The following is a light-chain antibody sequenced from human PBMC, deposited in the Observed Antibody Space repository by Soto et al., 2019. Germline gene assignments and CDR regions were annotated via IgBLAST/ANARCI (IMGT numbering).Light chain of an antibody. J-gene: IGKJ5*01. CDR3: QQYYTTPAIT. Sequence: DIVMTQSQDSLAVSLGERAAINCKSSQSGLSSSNNLKYLAWYQQKPGQPPKLLIYWASTREYGVPDRFSGSGSGTDFTLTISSLQAEDVAVYYCQQYYTTPAITFGQGTRLEIK. CDR1: QSGLSSSNNLKY. CDR2: WAS. V-gene: IGKV4-1*01.